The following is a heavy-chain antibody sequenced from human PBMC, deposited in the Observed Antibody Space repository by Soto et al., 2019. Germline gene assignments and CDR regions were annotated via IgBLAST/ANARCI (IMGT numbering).Heavy chain of an antibody. CDR1: GFTFSSYA. Sequence: QVQLVESGGGVVQPGRSLRLSCAASGFTFSSYAMHWVRQAPGKGLEWVAVISYDGSNKYYADSVKGRFTISRDNSKYTLYLQRNSRRAEDTAVYYCARDGDIVVVVAATLFDYWGQGTLVTVSS. D-gene: IGHD2-15*01. CDR2: ISYDGSNK. J-gene: IGHJ4*02. V-gene: IGHV3-30-3*01. CDR3: ARDGDIVVVVAATLFDY.